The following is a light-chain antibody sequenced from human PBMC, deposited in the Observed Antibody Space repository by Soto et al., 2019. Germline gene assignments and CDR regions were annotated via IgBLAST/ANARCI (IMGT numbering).Light chain of an antibody. CDR1: SSDVGGYNY. CDR3: SSYTSSGTRV. Sequence: QSALTQPASASGSPGQSITISCTGTSSDVGGYNYVSRYQQHPGKAPKLMIYDFNSRPSGVSNRFSGSKSGNTASLTISGLQAEDEADYYCSSYTSSGTRVFGAGTKLTVL. J-gene: IGLJ1*01. CDR2: DFN. V-gene: IGLV2-14*03.